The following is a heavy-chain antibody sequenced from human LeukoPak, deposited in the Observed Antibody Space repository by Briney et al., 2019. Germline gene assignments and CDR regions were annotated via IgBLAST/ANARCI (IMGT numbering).Heavy chain of an antibody. J-gene: IGHJ4*02. D-gene: IGHD3-9*01. CDR2: IYPGDSDT. CDR1: GSSFTSYW. CDR3: ARQPYYDILTGYYIDY. Sequence: PGASLQISCKGSGSSFTSYWIGWVRQLPGKGLEWMGIIYPGDSDTRYSPSFQGQVTISADKSISTAYLQWSSLKASDTAMYYCARQPYYDILTGYYIDYWGQGTLVTVSS. V-gene: IGHV5-51*01.